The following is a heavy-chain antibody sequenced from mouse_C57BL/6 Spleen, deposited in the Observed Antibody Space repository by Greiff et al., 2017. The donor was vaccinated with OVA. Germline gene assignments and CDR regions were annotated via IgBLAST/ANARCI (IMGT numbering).Heavy chain of an antibody. CDR2: INPGSGGT. D-gene: IGHD1-1*01. V-gene: IGHV1-54*01. CDR1: GYAFTNYL. J-gene: IGHJ3*01. Sequence: QVQLQQSGAELVRPGTSVKVSCKASGYAFTNYLIEWVKQRPGQGLEWIGVINPGSGGTNYNEKFKGKATLTADKSSSTAYMQLSSLTSEDSAVYFWARGDYGSSYVGFAYWGQGTLVTVSA. CDR3: ARGDYGSSYVGFAY.